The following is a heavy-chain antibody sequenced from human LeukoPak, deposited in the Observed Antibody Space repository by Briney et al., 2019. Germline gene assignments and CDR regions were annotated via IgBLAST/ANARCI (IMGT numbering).Heavy chain of an antibody. Sequence: GSLRLSCAASGFTFSNAWMSWVRQAPGKGLEWIGYIYYSGSTNYNPSLKSRVTISVDTSKNQFSPKLSSVTAADTAVYYCARGTRYCSSTSCYGHDYWGQGTLVTVSS. CDR1: GFTFSNAW. J-gene: IGHJ4*02. D-gene: IGHD2-2*01. V-gene: IGHV4-59*01. CDR2: IYYSGST. CDR3: ARGTRYCSSTSCYGHDY.